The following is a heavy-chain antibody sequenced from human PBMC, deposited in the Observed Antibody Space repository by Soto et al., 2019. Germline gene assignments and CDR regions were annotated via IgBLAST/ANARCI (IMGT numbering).Heavy chain of an antibody. CDR3: ARGGRGGLPPPYYGMDV. CDR2: IWYDGSNK. CDR1: GFTFSSYG. J-gene: IGHJ6*02. D-gene: IGHD2-15*01. Sequence: QVQLVESGGGVVQPGRSLRLSCAASGFTFSSYGMHWVRQAPGKGLEWVAVIWYDGSNKYYADSVKGRFTISRDNSKNTLYLQMNSLRVEDTAVYYCARGGRGGLPPPYYGMDVWGQGTTVTVSS. V-gene: IGHV3-33*01.